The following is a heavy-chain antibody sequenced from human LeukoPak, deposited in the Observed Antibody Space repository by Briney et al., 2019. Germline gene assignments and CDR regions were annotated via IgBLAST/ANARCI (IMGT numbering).Heavy chain of an antibody. V-gene: IGHV1-69*01. CDR1: GGTFSSYA. CDR3: AHPPSSDAFYFDY. CDR2: IIPIFGTA. D-gene: IGHD3-16*01. Sequence: GASVKLSCKASGGTFSSYAISWVRQAPGQGLEWMGGIIPIFGTANYAQKFQGRVTITADESTSTAYMELSSLGSEDTAVYYCAHPPSSDAFYFDYWGQGTLVTVSS. J-gene: IGHJ4*02.